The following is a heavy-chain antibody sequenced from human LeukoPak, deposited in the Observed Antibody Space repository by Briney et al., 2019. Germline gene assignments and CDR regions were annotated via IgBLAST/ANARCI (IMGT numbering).Heavy chain of an antibody. D-gene: IGHD3-16*01. CDR1: GFTFTTYV. CDR3: AKDQRWGVPHYFDS. CDR2: ITGSGGTT. V-gene: IGHV3-23*01. Sequence: PGGSLRLSCTASGFTFTTYVMSWVRQAPGKGPEWVSGITGSGGTTHYADSVKGRFTISRDNSKNTVHLQMNSLRADDTAVYYCAKDQRWGVPHYFDSWGQGTLVTVSS. J-gene: IGHJ4*02.